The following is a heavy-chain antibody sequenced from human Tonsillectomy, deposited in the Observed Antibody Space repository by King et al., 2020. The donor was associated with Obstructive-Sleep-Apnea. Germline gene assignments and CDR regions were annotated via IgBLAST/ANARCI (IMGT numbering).Heavy chain of an antibody. D-gene: IGHD1-26*01. Sequence: VQLVESGGGLVQPGGSLRLSCSASGFSFRDFALHWVRQAPGKGLEHVSSIGSDGATIHYADSVKDRFTVSRDNSKNTLYLQMGSLRPEDMAVYYCARGAREQAYWGQGTLVVVSS. J-gene: IGHJ4*02. CDR1: GFSFRDFA. CDR3: ARGAREQAY. V-gene: IGHV3-64*07. CDR2: IGSDGATI.